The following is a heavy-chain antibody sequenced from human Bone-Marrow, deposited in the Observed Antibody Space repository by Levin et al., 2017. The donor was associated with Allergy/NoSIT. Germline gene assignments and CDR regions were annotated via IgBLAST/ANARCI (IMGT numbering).Heavy chain of an antibody. J-gene: IGHJ4*02. Sequence: ASETLSLTCSVSGGSVTSGDYYWSWIRKPPGKGLEWIGFIHSSGSTNYIPSLKSRVTMSHDTSKNQLSLSLTSVTAADTAIYYCARVSAAGGTRLFDYWGPGTLVTVSS. CDR3: ARVSAAGGTRLFDY. CDR1: GGSVTSGDYY. V-gene: IGHV4-61*08. CDR2: IHSSGST. D-gene: IGHD6-13*01.